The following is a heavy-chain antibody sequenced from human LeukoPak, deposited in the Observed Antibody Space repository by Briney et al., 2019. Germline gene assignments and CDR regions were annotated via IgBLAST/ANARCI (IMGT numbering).Heavy chain of an antibody. J-gene: IGHJ6*02. D-gene: IGHD6-19*01. CDR3: ATNPRRQDKSGYGSGWSRGKYYYGLDV. CDR1: GGTFISYA. CDR2: IIPTFGTA. Sequence: GSSVKVSCKASGGTFISYAISWVRQAPGQGLEWMGGIIPTFGTANYAQKFQGRVTITADEATSTAHMELSSLRSEDTAVYYCATNPRRQDKSGYGSGWSRGKYYYGLDVWGQGTTVTVSS. V-gene: IGHV1-69*01.